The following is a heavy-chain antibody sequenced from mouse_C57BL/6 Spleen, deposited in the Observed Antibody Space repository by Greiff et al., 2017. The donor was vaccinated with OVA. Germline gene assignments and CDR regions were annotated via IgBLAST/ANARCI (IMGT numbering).Heavy chain of an antibody. CDR2: INPSTGGT. V-gene: IGHV1-42*01. CDR1: GYSFTGYY. Sequence: DVQLQESGPELVKPGASVKISCKASGYSFTGYYMNWVKQSPEKSLEWIGEINPSTGGTTYNQKFKAKATLTVDKSSSTAYMQLKSLTSEDSAVYYCASNSDVDYWGQGTTLTVSS. CDR3: ASNSDVDY. D-gene: IGHD4-1*01. J-gene: IGHJ2*01.